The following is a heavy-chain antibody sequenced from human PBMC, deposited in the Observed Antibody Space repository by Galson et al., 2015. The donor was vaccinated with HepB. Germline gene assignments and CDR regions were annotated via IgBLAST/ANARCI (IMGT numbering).Heavy chain of an antibody. CDR2: INPNSGGT. CDR3: ARDYCSGGSSYSEGSFDP. V-gene: IGHV1-2*02. J-gene: IGHJ5*02. CDR1: GYTFSGHY. Sequence: SVKVSCKASGYTFSGHYMHWVRQAPGQGLEWMGWINPNSGGTNYAQKFQGRVTMTRDTSISTAYMELSRLRSDDTAVYYCARDYCSGGSSYSEGSFDPWGQGTLVTVSS. D-gene: IGHD2-15*01.